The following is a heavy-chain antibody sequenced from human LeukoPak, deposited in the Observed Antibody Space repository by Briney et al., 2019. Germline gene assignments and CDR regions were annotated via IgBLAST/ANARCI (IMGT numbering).Heavy chain of an antibody. Sequence: ASVKVSCEASGYTFTSYYMHWVRQAPGQGLEWVGIINHNGGSKSYAQKFQGRVTMTRDTSTSTVYMELSSLRSEDTDVYYCAIDCVYDPLRKRNYDILTGYYYYYYYYGIDVWGQGTTVTVSS. J-gene: IGHJ6*02. V-gene: IGHV1-46*01. CDR1: GYTFTSYY. CDR2: INHNGGSK. CDR3: AIDCVYDPLRKRNYDILTGYYYYYYYYGIDV. D-gene: IGHD3-9*01.